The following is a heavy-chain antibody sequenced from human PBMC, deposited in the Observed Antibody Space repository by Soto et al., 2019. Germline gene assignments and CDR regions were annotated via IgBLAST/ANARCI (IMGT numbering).Heavy chain of an antibody. J-gene: IGHJ5*02. CDR3: AKQGGKYGIRSFDP. CDR2: IYYSGNT. D-gene: IGHD1-1*01. Sequence: SEILSLPCTVSDDPINNYYWSWIRKPPGKGLEWIGYIYYSGNTKYNPSLKSRVTISVDTSKNQFSLRLTSVTAADTAVYYCAKQGGKYGIRSFDPWGQGTLVTVSS. V-gene: IGHV4-59*08. CDR1: DDPINNYY.